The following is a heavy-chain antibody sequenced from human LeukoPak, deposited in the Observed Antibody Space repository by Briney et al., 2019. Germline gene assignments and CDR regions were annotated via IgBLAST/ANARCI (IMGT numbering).Heavy chain of an antibody. CDR2: TRDKVNRYTT. D-gene: IGHD3-10*01. V-gene: IGHV3-72*01. CDR1: GFTFSDHY. Sequence: AGGSLRLSCEASGFTFSDHYMDWVRQAPVKALEWIGRTRDKVNRYTTEYAASVKGRFTVSRDDSKNSLYLQMNSLKSEDTAVYYCVRGPRGVRGDYHYAMDVWGRGTTVTVSS. CDR3: VRGPRGVRGDYHYAMDV. J-gene: IGHJ6*02.